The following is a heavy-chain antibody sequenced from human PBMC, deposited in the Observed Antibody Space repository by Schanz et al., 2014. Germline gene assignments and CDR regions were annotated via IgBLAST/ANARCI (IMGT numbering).Heavy chain of an antibody. D-gene: IGHD5-12*01. J-gene: IGHJ4*02. CDR1: GYTFTGYY. Sequence: QVQLVQSGAEVKKPGASVKVSCKASGYTFTGYYMHWVRQAPGQGLEWMGWINPNSGTTNYAQKCEGWVTMTRDTSISTAYMELSRLKSDDTAVYYCARAVGGYDPAGALDYWGQGTLVTVSS. CDR2: INPNSGTT. CDR3: ARAVGGYDPAGALDY. V-gene: IGHV1-2*04.